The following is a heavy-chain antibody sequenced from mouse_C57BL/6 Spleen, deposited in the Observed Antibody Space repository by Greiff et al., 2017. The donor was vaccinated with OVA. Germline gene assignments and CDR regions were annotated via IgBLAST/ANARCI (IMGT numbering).Heavy chain of an antibody. J-gene: IGHJ2*01. CDR2: INPNNGGT. CDR1: GYTFTDYY. D-gene: IGHD1-2*01. V-gene: IGHV1-26*01. Sequence: VQLQQSGPELVKPGASVKISCKASGYTFTDYYMNWVKQSHGKSLEWIGDINPNNGGTSYNQKFKGKATLTVDKSSSTAYMELRSLTSEDSAVYYCARDGPYFDYWGQGTTLTVSS. CDR3: ARDGPYFDY.